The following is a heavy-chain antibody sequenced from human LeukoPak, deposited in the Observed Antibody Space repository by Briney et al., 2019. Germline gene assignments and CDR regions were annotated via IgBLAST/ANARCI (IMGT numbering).Heavy chain of an antibody. D-gene: IGHD5-24*01. CDR3: ARGMQMGYYYYMDV. J-gene: IGHJ6*03. Sequence: SQTLSLTCTVSGGSISSGGYYWSWIRQPPGKGLEWIGYIHASGTTTYNPSLKSRVTMSVDTSNNQFSLSLTSVTAADTAVYYCARGMQMGYYYYMDVWGNGTTVTVSS. V-gene: IGHV4-61*08. CDR1: GGSISSGGYY. CDR2: IHASGTT.